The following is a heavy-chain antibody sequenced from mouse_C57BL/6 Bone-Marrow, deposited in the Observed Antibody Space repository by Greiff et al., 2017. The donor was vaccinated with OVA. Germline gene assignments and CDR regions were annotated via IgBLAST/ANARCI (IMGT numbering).Heavy chain of an antibody. Sequence: QVQLQQSGPELVKPGASVKISCKASGYAFSSSWMNWVKQRPGKGLEWIGRIYPGDGDTNYNGKFKGKATLTADKSSSTAYMQLSSLTSEDSAVYFCARETYYSNYKKTDYWGKGTTLTVSS. V-gene: IGHV1-82*01. D-gene: IGHD2-5*01. CDR2: IYPGDGDT. CDR1: GYAFSSSW. CDR3: ARETYYSNYKKTDY. J-gene: IGHJ2*01.